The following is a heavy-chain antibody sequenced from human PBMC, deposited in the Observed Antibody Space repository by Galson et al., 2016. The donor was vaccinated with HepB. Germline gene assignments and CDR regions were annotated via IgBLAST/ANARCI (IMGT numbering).Heavy chain of an antibody. CDR1: GFNFNDFY. J-gene: IGHJ3*01. Sequence: SLRLSCAASGFNFNDFYMTWIRQAPGKGLAWISYISKNSRYTNYADSVKGRFTVSRDNSKKSLFLQMNSLRVEDTAVYYCARPGNDSSWLHIEPLDLWGQGTMVTVSS. D-gene: IGHD5-24*01. CDR2: ISKNSRYT. V-gene: IGHV3-11*06. CDR3: ARPGNDSSWLHIEPLDL.